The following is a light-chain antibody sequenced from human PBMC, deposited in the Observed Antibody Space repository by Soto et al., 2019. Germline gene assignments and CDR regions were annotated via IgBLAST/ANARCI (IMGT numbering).Light chain of an antibody. V-gene: IGKV3-15*01. Sequence: EIEMTQSPATLSASPGERATLSCRASQSVNSNLAWYQQKPGQAPRLLIYGAATRATGIPARFSGSGSETVFTLTISSLQSEDFAVYYCQQYNKWPPWTFGQGTKVEIK. J-gene: IGKJ1*01. CDR3: QQYNKWPPWT. CDR2: GAA. CDR1: QSVNSN.